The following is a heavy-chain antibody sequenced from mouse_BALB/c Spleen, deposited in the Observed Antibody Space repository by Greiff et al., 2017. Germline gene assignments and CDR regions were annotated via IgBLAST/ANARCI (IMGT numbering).Heavy chain of an antibody. CDR1: GFNIKDTY. V-gene: IGHV14-3*02. Sequence: EVQLQQSGAELVKPGASVKLSCTASGFNIKDTYMHWVKQRPEQGLEWIGRIDPANGNTKYDPKFQGKATITADTSSNTAYLQLSSLTSEDTAVYYCASPTLVADYAMDYWGQGTSVTVSS. J-gene: IGHJ4*01. CDR3: ASPTLVADYAMDY. D-gene: IGHD1-1*01. CDR2: IDPANGNT.